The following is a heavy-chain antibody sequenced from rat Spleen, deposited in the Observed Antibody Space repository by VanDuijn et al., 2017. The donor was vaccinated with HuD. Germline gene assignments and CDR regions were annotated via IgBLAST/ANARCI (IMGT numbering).Heavy chain of an antibody. D-gene: IGHD1-12*01. CDR2: ISYDGSNT. CDR1: GFTFSNYY. CDR3: TSAAIYRDSYAPDWYFDF. Sequence: EVHLVESGGGLVQPGRSLKLSCAASGFTFSNYYMAWVRQAPKTGLEWVATISYDGSNTYYLDSVKGRFTISRDNAKSTLYLQMNSLRSEDTATYYCTSAAIYRDSYAPDWYFDFWGPGTMVTVSS. V-gene: IGHV5-7*01. J-gene: IGHJ1*01.